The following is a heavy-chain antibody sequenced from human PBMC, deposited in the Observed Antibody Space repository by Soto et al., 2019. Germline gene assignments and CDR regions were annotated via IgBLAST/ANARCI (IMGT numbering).Heavy chain of an antibody. CDR1: GCSIIVCGDY. Sequence: TLSLTFTVSGCSIIVCGDYWIWVLHHQGKGLECIGYIYYSGSTYYNPSIKSRLNISVDMSKNQFSLKLSSVTAADTAVYYCARGIPLRAKWLEQWGQGNMVTVSS. CDR2: IYYSGST. J-gene: IGHJ5*02. CDR3: ARGIPLRAKWLEQ. D-gene: IGHD3-16*01. V-gene: IGHV4-31*03.